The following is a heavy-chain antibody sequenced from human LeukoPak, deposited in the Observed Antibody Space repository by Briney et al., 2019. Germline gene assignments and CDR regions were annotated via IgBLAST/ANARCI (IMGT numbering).Heavy chain of an antibody. D-gene: IGHD6-13*01. Sequence: SETLSLTCAVYGGSFSGYYWSWIRQPPGKGLEWIGEIKHSGSTNYNPSLKSRVTISVDTSKNQFSLKLSSVTAADTAVYYCARGPLYSSSWYDYYYYGMDVWGQGTTVTVSS. CDR1: GGSFSGYY. J-gene: IGHJ6*02. CDR2: IKHSGST. V-gene: IGHV4-34*01. CDR3: ARGPLYSSSWYDYYYYGMDV.